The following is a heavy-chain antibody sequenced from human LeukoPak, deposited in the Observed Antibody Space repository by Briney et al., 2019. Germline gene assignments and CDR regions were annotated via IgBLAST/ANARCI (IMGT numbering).Heavy chain of an antibody. D-gene: IGHD6-19*01. CDR3: AKGPYGSGWYYFDY. Sequence: GGSLRLSCAASGFTFSSYAMHWVRQAPGKGLEWVAVISYDGSNKYYADSVKGRFTISRDNSKNTLYLQMNSLRAEDTAVYYCAKGPYGSGWYYFDYWGQGTLVTVSS. CDR1: GFTFSSYA. J-gene: IGHJ4*02. CDR2: ISYDGSNK. V-gene: IGHV3-30-3*01.